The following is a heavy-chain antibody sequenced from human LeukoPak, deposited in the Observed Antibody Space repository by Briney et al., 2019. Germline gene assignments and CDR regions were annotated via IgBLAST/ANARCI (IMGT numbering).Heavy chain of an antibody. CDR2: INHSGST. D-gene: IGHD4-17*01. J-gene: IGHJ5*02. CDR3: ARAYAGTTVTSLVWFDP. Sequence: SETLSLTCAVYGGSFSGYYWSWIRQPPGKGLEWIGEINHSGSTNYNPSLKSRVTISVDTSKNQFSLKLSSVTAADTAVYYCARAYAGTTVTSLVWFDPWGQGTLVTVSS. V-gene: IGHV4-34*01. CDR1: GGSFSGYY.